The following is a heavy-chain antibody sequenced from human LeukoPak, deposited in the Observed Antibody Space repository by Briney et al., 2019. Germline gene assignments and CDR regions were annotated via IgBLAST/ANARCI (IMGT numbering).Heavy chain of an antibody. J-gene: IGHJ4*02. Sequence: GGSLRLSCAASGFTFSSYSMNWVRQAPGKGLEWVSYISSSSSTIYYADSVKGRFTISRDNAKNSLFLQMNSLRGEDTAVYYCARDSNRLWQLVSSALDYWGQGTLVTVSS. CDR1: GFTFSSYS. V-gene: IGHV3-48*01. CDR3: ARDSNRLWQLVSSALDY. D-gene: IGHD6-6*01. CDR2: ISSSSSTI.